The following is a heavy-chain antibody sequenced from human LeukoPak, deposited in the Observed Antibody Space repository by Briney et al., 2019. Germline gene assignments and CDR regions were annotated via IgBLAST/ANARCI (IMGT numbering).Heavy chain of an antibody. Sequence: GGSLRLSCAASGFTFSSIAMSWVRQAPDKGLEWVSTISGSGGGTYYADSVKGRFTISRDDSKNTLYLQMNSLRAEDTAVYYCAKDRYYYDSSGSIYFDYRGQGTLVTVSS. D-gene: IGHD3-22*01. J-gene: IGHJ4*02. CDR3: AKDRYYYDSSGSIYFDY. CDR1: GFTFSSIA. V-gene: IGHV3-23*01. CDR2: ISGSGGGT.